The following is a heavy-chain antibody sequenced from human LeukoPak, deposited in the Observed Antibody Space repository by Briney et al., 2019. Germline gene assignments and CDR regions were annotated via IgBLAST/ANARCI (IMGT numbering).Heavy chain of an antibody. D-gene: IGHD2/OR15-2a*01. CDR3: ARRWFNRDDAFDI. CDR1: GFTFSSYG. CDR2: ISYDGSNK. Sequence: GGSLRLSCAASGFTFSSYGMHWVRQAPGKGLEWVAVISYDGSNKYYADSVKGRFTISRDNSKNSLYLQMNSLRAEDTAVYHCARRWFNRDDAFDIWGQGTMVTVSS. V-gene: IGHV3-30*03. J-gene: IGHJ3*02.